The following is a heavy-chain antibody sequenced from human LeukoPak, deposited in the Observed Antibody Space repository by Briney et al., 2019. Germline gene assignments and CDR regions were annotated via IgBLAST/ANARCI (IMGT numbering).Heavy chain of an antibody. CDR3: ARSYGSGSYYNPGDV. J-gene: IGHJ6*04. Sequence: GGSLRLSCAASGFTFSRYSMNWVRQAPGKGLEWVSYISSSSSTIYYADSVKGRFTISRDNAKNSLYLQMNSLRAEDTAVYYCARSYGSGSYYNPGDVWGKGTTVTVSS. CDR2: ISSSSSTI. D-gene: IGHD3-10*01. CDR1: GFTFSRYS. V-gene: IGHV3-48*01.